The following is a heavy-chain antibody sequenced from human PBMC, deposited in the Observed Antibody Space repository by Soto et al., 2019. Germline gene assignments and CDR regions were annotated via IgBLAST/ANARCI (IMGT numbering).Heavy chain of an antibody. CDR2: ISGSGGST. V-gene: IGHV3-23*01. J-gene: IGHJ6*02. Sequence: EVQLLESGGGLVQPGGSLRLSCAASGFTFSSYAMSWVRQAPGKGLEWVSAISGSGGSTYYADSMKGRFTISRDNSKNTLYLQMNSLRAEDTAVYYCAKARAAGTWSYYGMDVWGQGTTVTVSS. D-gene: IGHD6-13*01. CDR3: AKARAAGTWSYYGMDV. CDR1: GFTFSSYA.